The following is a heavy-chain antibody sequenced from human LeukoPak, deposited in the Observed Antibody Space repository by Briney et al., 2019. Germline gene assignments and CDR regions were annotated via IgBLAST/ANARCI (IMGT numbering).Heavy chain of an antibody. CDR1: GGSISSDY. CDR3: ARSSGYYYVGCLNY. V-gene: IGHV4-59*01. J-gene: IGHJ4*02. Sequence: SETLSLTCTVSGGSISSDYWSWIRQPPGEGLEWIVYIYYSGSTNYIPSLKSRVTISVDTYKNHFSPRLSSVTAADTAVYYCARSSGYYYVGCLNYWGQGTLVTVSS. D-gene: IGHD3-22*01. CDR2: IYYSGST.